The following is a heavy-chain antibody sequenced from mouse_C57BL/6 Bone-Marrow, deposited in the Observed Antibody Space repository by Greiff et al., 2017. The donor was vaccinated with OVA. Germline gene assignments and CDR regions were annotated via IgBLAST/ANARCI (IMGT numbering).Heavy chain of an antibody. Sequence: EVHLVESGGDLVKPGGSLKLSCAASGFTFSSYGMSWVRQTPDKRLEWVATISSGGSYTYYPDSVKGRFTISRDNAKNTLYLQMSSLKSEDTAMYYCARHNSSGYDYYAMDYWGQGTSVTVSS. J-gene: IGHJ4*01. CDR1: GFTFSSYG. CDR2: ISSGGSYT. D-gene: IGHD3-2*02. V-gene: IGHV5-6*01. CDR3: ARHNSSGYDYYAMDY.